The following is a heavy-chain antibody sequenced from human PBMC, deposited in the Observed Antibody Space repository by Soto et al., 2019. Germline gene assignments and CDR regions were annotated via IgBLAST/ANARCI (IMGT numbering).Heavy chain of an antibody. CDR3: SRTLEMRNGMDV. CDR1: GVSLITGKMG. CDR2: ILSNDEK. J-gene: IGHJ6*02. Sequence: QVTLKESGPVLVKPTETLTLTCTVSGVSLITGKMGVSWIRQPPGKALEWLAHILSNDEKSYSTSLKTRLTISTDTSKTQVVLTMTNMGPVDTATYYCSRTLEMRNGMDVWCQGTTVTVSS. V-gene: IGHV2-26*01.